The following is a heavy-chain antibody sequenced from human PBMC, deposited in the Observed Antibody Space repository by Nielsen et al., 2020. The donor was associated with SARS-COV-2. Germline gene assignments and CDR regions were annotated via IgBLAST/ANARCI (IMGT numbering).Heavy chain of an antibody. Sequence: GGSLRLSCAASGFTFSASWMAWVRQAPGKGLEWLSNIRPDGTGANYVDSVKGRFTISRDNAKNLLYLQMGSLIADDTAVYFCKSEGNWGQGTLVTVAS. CDR3: KSEGN. V-gene: IGHV3-7*03. CDR2: IRPDGTGA. J-gene: IGHJ4*02. CDR1: GFTFSASW.